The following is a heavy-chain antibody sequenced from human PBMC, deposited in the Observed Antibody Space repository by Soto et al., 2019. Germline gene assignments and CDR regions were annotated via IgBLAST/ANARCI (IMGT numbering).Heavy chain of an antibody. CDR3: ARSPRGPAEYFDY. V-gene: IGHV4-59*01. CDR2: IYYSGST. Sequence: SETLSLTCTVSGGSISSYYWSWIRQPPGKGLEWIGYIYYSGSTNYNPSLKSRVTISVDTSKNQFSLKLSSVTAADTAVYYCARSPRGPAEYFDYWGQGTLVTVSS. CDR1: GGSISSYY. D-gene: IGHD3-10*01. J-gene: IGHJ4*02.